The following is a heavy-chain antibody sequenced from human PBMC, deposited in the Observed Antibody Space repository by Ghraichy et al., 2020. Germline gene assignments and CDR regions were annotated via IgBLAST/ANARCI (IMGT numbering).Heavy chain of an antibody. CDR1: GFTFSSYA. CDR3: AKGGGREFSDAFDI. V-gene: IGHV3-23*01. J-gene: IGHJ3*02. Sequence: GGSLRLSCAASGFTFSSYAMTWVRQAPGKGLDWVSTILGSGSSTYYADSVKGRFTISRDNSKNTLYLQMNSLRAEDTAVYYCAKGGGREFSDAFDIWGQGTMVTVSS. CDR2: ILGSGSST. D-gene: IGHD1-14*01.